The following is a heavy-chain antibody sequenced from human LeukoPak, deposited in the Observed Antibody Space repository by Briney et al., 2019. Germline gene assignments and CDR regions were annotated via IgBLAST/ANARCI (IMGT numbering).Heavy chain of an antibody. Sequence: SETLSLTCTVSGGSISSYYWSWIRQPAGKGLEWIGRIYTSGGTNYNPSLKSRVTMSVDTSKNQFSLKLSSVTAADTAVYYCARAGQWLGTNWFDPWGQGTLVTVSS. CDR3: ARAGQWLGTNWFDP. V-gene: IGHV4-4*07. D-gene: IGHD6-19*01. CDR2: IYTSGGT. J-gene: IGHJ5*02. CDR1: GGSISSYY.